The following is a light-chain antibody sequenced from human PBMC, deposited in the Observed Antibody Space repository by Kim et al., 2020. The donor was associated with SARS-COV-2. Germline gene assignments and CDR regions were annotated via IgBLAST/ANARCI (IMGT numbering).Light chain of an antibody. J-gene: IGKJ4*01. CDR2: WAS. CDR1: QNFIDSFNNKNA. CDR3: QQYYTTPLT. Sequence: ATINCKSSQNFIDSFNNKNALAWYQQKPGQPPKALIYWASTRESGVPDRFSGSGSGTDFTLTISSLQAEDAAVYFCQQYYTTPLTFGGGTKVDIK. V-gene: IGKV4-1*01.